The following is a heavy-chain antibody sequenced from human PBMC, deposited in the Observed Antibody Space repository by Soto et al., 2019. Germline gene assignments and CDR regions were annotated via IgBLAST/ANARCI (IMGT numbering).Heavy chain of an antibody. CDR2: ISASGGST. Sequence: EVQLVESGGGLVQPGGSLRLSCEASGITLSSYAMSWVRQAPGKGPEWVSGISASGGSTSYADSVKGRFTISRDNSKNTLYLQMNSLRADDTAVYHCAKGQNSGTYRFYFDYWGQGALVTVSS. CDR1: GITLSSYA. D-gene: IGHD1-26*01. J-gene: IGHJ4*02. V-gene: IGHV3-23*04. CDR3: AKGQNSGTYRFYFDY.